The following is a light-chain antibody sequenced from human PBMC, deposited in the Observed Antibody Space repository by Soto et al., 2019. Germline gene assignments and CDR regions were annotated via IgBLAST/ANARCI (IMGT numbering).Light chain of an antibody. CDR3: QNYNVAPSWT. Sequence: DIQLTQSPSSLSASLGDRVTITCRVSQGISSYLHWYRQKPGKVPKLLIYSASTLQSGAPSRFSGSGSGTDFTPAISSLQPEDVATYYCQNYNVAPSWTFGQGTKV. V-gene: IGKV1-27*01. CDR2: SAS. CDR1: QGISSY. J-gene: IGKJ1*01.